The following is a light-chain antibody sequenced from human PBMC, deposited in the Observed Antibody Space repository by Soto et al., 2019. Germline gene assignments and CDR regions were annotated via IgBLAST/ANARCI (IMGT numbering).Light chain of an antibody. CDR1: QSVSSY. V-gene: IGKV3-11*01. J-gene: IGKJ2*01. Sequence: EIVLTQSPATLSLSPGERATLSCRASQSVSSYLAWYQQKPGRAPRLLIYDASNRATGIPARFRGSGSGTDFTLTVTSLEPEDFAIYYCQLRSNWPPYTFGQGTKLEIK. CDR2: DAS. CDR3: QLRSNWPPYT.